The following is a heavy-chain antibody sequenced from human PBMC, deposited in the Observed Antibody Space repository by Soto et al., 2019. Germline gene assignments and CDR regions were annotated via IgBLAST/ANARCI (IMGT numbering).Heavy chain of an antibody. CDR2: ISGSGATT. CDR3: AKEPVAQGSSRYADC. J-gene: IGHJ4*02. CDR1: GFTFSTYA. V-gene: IGHV3-23*01. Sequence: EVQLLESGGGLVQPGGSLRLSCAASGFTFSTYAMSWVRQAPGNGLEWVSAISGSGATTYYADSVKCRFTISRDNSKNTLYLLMNSLRAEDTAVYFCAKEPVAQGSSRYADCWGQGTLVTVSP. D-gene: IGHD6-13*01.